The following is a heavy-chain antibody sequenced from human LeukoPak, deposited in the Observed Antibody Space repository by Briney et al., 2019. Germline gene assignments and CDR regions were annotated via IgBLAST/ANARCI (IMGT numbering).Heavy chain of an antibody. J-gene: IGHJ3*02. Sequence: PGGSLRLSCAAPGFTFSSYSMNWVRQAPGKGLEWVSSISSSSSYIYYADSVKGRFTISRDNAKNSLYLQMNSLRVEDTAVYYCAKDYTVAVVPAAIRSDAFDIWGQGTMVTVSS. D-gene: IGHD2-2*01. CDR2: ISSSSSYI. V-gene: IGHV3-21*01. CDR1: GFTFSSYS. CDR3: AKDYTVAVVPAAIRSDAFDI.